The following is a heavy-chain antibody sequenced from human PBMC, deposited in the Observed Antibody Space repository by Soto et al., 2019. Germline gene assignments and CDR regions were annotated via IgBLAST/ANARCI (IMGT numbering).Heavy chain of an antibody. J-gene: IGHJ6*02. V-gene: IGHV4-34*01. CDR2: INHSGST. CDR3: ARARRSGSYYTYYGMDV. Sequence: SETLSLTCAVYGGSFSGYYWSWVRQPPGKGLEWIGEINHSGSTNYNPSLKSRVTISVDTSKNQFSLKLSSVTAADTAVYYCARARRSGSYYTYYGMDVWGQGTTVTVSS. D-gene: IGHD3-10*01. CDR1: GGSFSGYY.